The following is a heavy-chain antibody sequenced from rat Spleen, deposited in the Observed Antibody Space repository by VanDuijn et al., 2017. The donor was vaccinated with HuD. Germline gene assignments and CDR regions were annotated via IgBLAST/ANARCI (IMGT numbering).Heavy chain of an antibody. Sequence: EVQLVESGGGLVQPGRSLKLSCAASGFTFSDYYMAWVRQAPKKGLEWVASITYEGSSTYHRDSVKGRFTISRDNTKSTLYLQMNSLRSEDTATYYCTRHSSTYYVMDAWGQGASVTVSS. CDR3: TRHSSTYYVMDA. V-gene: IGHV5-22*01. D-gene: IGHD1-2*01. CDR2: ITYEGSST. J-gene: IGHJ4*01. CDR1: GFTFSDYY.